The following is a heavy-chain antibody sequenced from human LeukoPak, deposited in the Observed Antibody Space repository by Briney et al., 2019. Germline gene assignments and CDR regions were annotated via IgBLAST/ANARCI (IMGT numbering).Heavy chain of an antibody. D-gene: IGHD3-22*01. J-gene: IGHJ6*03. CDR1: RFTFRNYG. CDR3: AKDRVVVIPSYYMDV. Sequence: GWSLRLSCAASRFTFRNYGMHWVRQAPGKGLEWVAFIRYDGSNKYYADSVKGRFTISRDNSKNTLYLQMNSLRTEDTAVYYCAKDRVVVIPSYYMDVWDKGTTLTISS. CDR2: IRYDGSNK. V-gene: IGHV3-30*02.